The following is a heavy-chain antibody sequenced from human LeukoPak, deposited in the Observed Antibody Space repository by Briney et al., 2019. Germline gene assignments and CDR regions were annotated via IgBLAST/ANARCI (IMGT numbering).Heavy chain of an antibody. CDR2: ISYDGANK. V-gene: IGHV3-30-3*01. Sequence: PGRSLRLSCAASGFTFSSYAMHWVRQAPGKGLEWVGIISYDGANKYYADSVKGRFTISRDNSKNTVYLQMNSLRAEDTAVYYCARDEFGGLLWFGELTPDNNLDYWGQGTLVTVSS. J-gene: IGHJ4*02. CDR3: ARDEFGGLLWFGELTPDNNLDY. CDR1: GFTFSSYA. D-gene: IGHD3-10*01.